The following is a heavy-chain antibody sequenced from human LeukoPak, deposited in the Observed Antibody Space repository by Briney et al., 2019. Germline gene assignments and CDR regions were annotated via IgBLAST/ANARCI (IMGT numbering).Heavy chain of an antibody. Sequence: GSVKVSCTASGYTFTSYDINWVRQATAQGLERMGWMNPNSGNTGYAQKFQGRVTMTRNTSISTAYMELSRLRSEDTAVYYCARGRRWDYDILTGHFDYWGQGTLVTVSS. D-gene: IGHD3-9*01. CDR3: ARGRRWDYDILTGHFDY. V-gene: IGHV1-8*01. J-gene: IGHJ4*02. CDR1: GYTFTSYD. CDR2: MNPNSGNT.